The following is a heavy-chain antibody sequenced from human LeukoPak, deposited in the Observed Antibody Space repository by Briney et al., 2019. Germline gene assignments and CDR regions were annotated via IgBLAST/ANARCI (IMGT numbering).Heavy chain of an antibody. D-gene: IGHD7-27*01. J-gene: IGHJ6*03. CDR2: INDSGST. CDR1: GGSFSGYY. V-gene: IGHV4-34*01. Sequence: SETLSLTCTVCGGSFSGYYWRWIRQSPGKGLEWIGEINDSGSTNYDPSLKSRVTISVDTSKNQISLKLTSVTAADTAVYYCARVAGDPIYYYYSMDVWGKGTTVTVSS. CDR3: ARVAGDPIYYYYSMDV.